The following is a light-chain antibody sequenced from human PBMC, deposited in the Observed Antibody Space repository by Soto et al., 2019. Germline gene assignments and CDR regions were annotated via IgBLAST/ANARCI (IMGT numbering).Light chain of an antibody. CDR3: QQYKSYSSST. CDR2: RAS. V-gene: IGKV1-5*03. Sequence: DIQMTQSPSTLSASVGDRVTITCRASETIGGWLAWYQQKPGKAPKLLINRASTLESGVPSRFSGSGYGTEFTLTIRSLQPDDFATYYCQQYKSYSSSTFGQGTKLEIK. CDR1: ETIGGW. J-gene: IGKJ2*01.